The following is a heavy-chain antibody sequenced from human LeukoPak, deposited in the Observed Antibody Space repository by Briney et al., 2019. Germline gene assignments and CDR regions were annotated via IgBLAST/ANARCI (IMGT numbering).Heavy chain of an antibody. Sequence: PGGSLRLSCAASGFTFSSYSMNWVRQGPGKGLEWVSYISSSTSTIYYADSVKGRFTISRDNANNLLYLQMNSLRDEDTAVYYCARDVTGYPYWGQGTLVTVSS. CDR1: GFTFSSYS. D-gene: IGHD5-12*01. V-gene: IGHV3-48*02. CDR3: ARDVTGYPY. J-gene: IGHJ4*02. CDR2: ISSSTSTI.